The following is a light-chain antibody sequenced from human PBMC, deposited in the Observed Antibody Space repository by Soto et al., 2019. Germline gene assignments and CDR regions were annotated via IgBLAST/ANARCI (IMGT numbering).Light chain of an antibody. V-gene: IGLV2-8*01. J-gene: IGLJ2*01. Sequence: QSVLTQPPSASGSPGQSVTISCTGTSSDIGAYNYVSWYQQHPGKAPKLIISEVNRRPSGVPDRFSGSKSGNTASLTVSGLQAEDEADYYCCSFAGNNNNLFGGGTKLTVL. CDR1: SSDIGAYNY. CDR3: CSFAGNNNNL. CDR2: EVN.